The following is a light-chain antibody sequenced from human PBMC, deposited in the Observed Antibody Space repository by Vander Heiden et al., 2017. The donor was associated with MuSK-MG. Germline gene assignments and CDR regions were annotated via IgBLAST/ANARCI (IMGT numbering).Light chain of an antibody. CDR1: SSDVGGYNY. CDR3: SSYAGSNNFVG. J-gene: IGLJ2*01. Sequence: QSALTQPPYASGSPGQSVTISCTGTSSDVGGYNYGTWYQQHPGKAPKLMIYEVSKRPSGVPDRFSGSKSGNTASLTVSGLQAEDEADYYCSSYAGSNNFVGFGGGTKLTVL. V-gene: IGLV2-8*01. CDR2: EVS.